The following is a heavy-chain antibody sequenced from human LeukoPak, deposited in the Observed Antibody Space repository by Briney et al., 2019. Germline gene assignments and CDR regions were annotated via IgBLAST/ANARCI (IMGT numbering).Heavy chain of an antibody. V-gene: IGHV1-8*02. CDR3: ARHRDGSIY. D-gene: IGHD5-24*01. J-gene: IGHJ4*02. CDR1: GGTFSSYA. Sequence: ASVKVSCKASGGTFSSYAISWVRQATGQGLEWMGWMNPNSGNTGYAQKFQGRVTMTRNTSISTAYMELSSLRSEDTAVYYCARHRDGSIYWGQGTLVTVSS. CDR2: MNPNSGNT.